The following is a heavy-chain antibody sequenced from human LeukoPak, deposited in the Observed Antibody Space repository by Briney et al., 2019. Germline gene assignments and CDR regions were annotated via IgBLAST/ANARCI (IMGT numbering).Heavy chain of an antibody. CDR3: ARVAEQQLPTVPFDY. J-gene: IGHJ4*02. CDR2: IIPVFGTA. D-gene: IGHD6-13*01. V-gene: IGHV1-69*13. CDR1: GGTFSSYA. Sequence: GASVKVSCKASGGTFSSYAISWVRQSPGQGLEWMGGIIPVFGTANYAQKFQGRVTITADESTSTAYMELSSLRSEDTAVYYCARVAEQQLPTVPFDYWGQGTLVTVSS.